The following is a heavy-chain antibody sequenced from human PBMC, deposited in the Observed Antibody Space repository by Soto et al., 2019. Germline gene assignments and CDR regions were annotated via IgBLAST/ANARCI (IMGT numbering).Heavy chain of an antibody. Sequence: GASVKVSCKASGYTFTGYYMHWVRQAPGQGLEWMGWINPNGGGTNYAQKFQGRVTMTRDASISTAYMELSRLRSDDTAVYYCASAMWELLHWFDPWGQGTLVTVSS. J-gene: IGHJ5*02. CDR3: ASAMWELLHWFDP. CDR2: INPNGGGT. V-gene: IGHV1-2*02. D-gene: IGHD1-26*01. CDR1: GYTFTGYY.